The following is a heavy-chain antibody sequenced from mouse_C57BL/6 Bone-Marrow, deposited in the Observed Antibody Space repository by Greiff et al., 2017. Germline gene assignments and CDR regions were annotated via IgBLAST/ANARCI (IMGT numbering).Heavy chain of an antibody. CDR3: ARWLLPYAMDY. CDR1: GYTFTDYN. J-gene: IGHJ4*01. D-gene: IGHD2-3*01. CDR2: INPNNGGT. V-gene: IGHV1-18*01. Sequence: VQLQQSGPELVKPGASVKLPCKASGYTFTDYNMDWVKQSHGKSLEWIGDINPNNGGTIYNQKFKGKATLTVDKSSSTAYMELRSLTSEDTAVYYCARWLLPYAMDYWGQGTSVTVSA.